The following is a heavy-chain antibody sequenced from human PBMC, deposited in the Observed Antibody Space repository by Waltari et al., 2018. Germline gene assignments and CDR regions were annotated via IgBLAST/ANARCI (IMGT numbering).Heavy chain of an antibody. D-gene: IGHD5-12*01. CDR3: ARPSGDSGYDGFDY. J-gene: IGHJ4*02. V-gene: IGHV3-23*01. Sequence: EVQLLESGGGLVQPGGSLRLSCAASGFTFSSYAMSWFRQAPGKGLEWVSAISGSGGSTYYADSVKCRFTISRDNSKNTLYLQMNSLRAEDTAVYYCARPSGDSGYDGFDYWGQGTLVTVSS. CDR2: ISGSGGST. CDR1: GFTFSSYA.